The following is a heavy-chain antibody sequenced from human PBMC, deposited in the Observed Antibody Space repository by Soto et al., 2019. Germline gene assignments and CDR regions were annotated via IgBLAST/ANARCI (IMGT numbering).Heavy chain of an antibody. CDR2: INPSGGST. V-gene: IGHV1-46*01. CDR3: ARGEYCTNGVCPPPPPYSDY. J-gene: IGHJ4*02. Sequence: VASVKVSCKASGYTFTSYYMHWVRQAPGQGLEWMGIINPSGGSTSYAQKFQGRVTMTRDTSTSTVYMELSSLRSEDTAVYYCARGEYCTNGVCPPPPPYSDYWGQGTLVTVSS. D-gene: IGHD2-8*01. CDR1: GYTFTSYY.